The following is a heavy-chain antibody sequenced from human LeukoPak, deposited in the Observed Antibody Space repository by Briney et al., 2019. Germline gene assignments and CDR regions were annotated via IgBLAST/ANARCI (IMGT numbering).Heavy chain of an antibody. CDR3: ARDCTFWDVLTPPYMDV. D-gene: IGHD3-9*01. Sequence: SETLSLTCTVSGASISSYYWSWIRQPPGKGLEWIGYIYYSGITNYNPSLKSRVTISVDTSKNQFSLKLSSVTAADTAFYYCARDCTFWDVLTPPYMDVWGKGTTVTVSS. CDR2: IYYSGIT. CDR1: GASISSYY. V-gene: IGHV4-59*01. J-gene: IGHJ6*03.